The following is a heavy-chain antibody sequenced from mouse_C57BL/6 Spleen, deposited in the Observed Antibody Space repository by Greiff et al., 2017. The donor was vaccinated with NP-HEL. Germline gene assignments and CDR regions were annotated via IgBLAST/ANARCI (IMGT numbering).Heavy chain of an antibody. V-gene: IGHV1-50*01. D-gene: IGHD2-1*01. J-gene: IGHJ3*01. Sequence: QVQLQQSGAELVKPGASVKLSCKASGYTFTSYWMQWVKQRPGQGLEWIGEIDPSDSYTNYNQKFKGKATLTVDTSSSTAYMQLSSLTSEDSAVYYCARAFYGNYVFAYWGQGTLVTVSA. CDR3: ARAFYGNYVFAY. CDR2: IDPSDSYT. CDR1: GYTFTSYW.